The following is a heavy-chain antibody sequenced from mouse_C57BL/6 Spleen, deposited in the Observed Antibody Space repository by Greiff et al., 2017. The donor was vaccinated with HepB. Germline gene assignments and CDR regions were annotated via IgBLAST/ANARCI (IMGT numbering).Heavy chain of an antibody. CDR2: IYPGDGDT. J-gene: IGHJ1*03. CDR1: GYAFSSSW. V-gene: IGHV1-82*01. Sequence: VKVVESGPELVKPGASVKISCKASGYAFSSSWMNWVKQRPGKALEWIGRIYPGDGDTNYNGKFKGKATLTADKSSSTAYMQLSSLTSEDSAVYFCARFPHGSSHWYFDVWGTGTTVTVSS. D-gene: IGHD1-1*01. CDR3: ARFPHGSSHWYFDV.